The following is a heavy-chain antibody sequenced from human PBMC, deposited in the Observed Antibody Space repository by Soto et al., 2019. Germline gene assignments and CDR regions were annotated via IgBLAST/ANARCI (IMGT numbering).Heavy chain of an antibody. D-gene: IGHD3-16*02. CDR2: ISGSGGST. J-gene: IGHJ3*02. Sequence: GGSLRLSCAASGFTFSSYAMSWVRQAPGKGLEWVSAISGSGGSTYYADSVKGRFTISRDNSKNTLYLQMNSLRAEDTAVYYCAKDRVEDYIWGSYRYTREDAFVIWGQGTMVTVSS. CDR1: GFTFSSYA. CDR3: AKDRVEDYIWGSYRYTREDAFVI. V-gene: IGHV3-23*01.